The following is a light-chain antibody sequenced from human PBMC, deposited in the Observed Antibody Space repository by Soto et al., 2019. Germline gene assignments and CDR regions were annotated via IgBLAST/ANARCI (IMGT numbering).Light chain of an antibody. CDR3: QQYDGYPKT. Sequence: DIQMTQSPSTLSASVGDRVTIACRASQSISGWLAWYQQKPGKAPKILIYDASSLKSGVPSRFSGSGSGTEFTLTISSLQADDFETYYCQQYDGYPKTFGQGTKVDIK. V-gene: IGKV1-5*01. J-gene: IGKJ2*01. CDR2: DAS. CDR1: QSISGW.